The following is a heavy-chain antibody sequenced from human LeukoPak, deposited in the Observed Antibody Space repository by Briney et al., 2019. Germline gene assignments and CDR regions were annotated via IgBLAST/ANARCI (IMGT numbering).Heavy chain of an antibody. J-gene: IGHJ4*02. D-gene: IGHD7-27*01. CDR3: ARANWAPDY. CDR2: INPKSGGT. V-gene: IGHV1-2*02. Sequence: GASVKVSCKASGYTFTDYYIHWARQAPGQGLEWMGWINPKSGGTNYAQKFQGRVTMTRNTSISTAYMELSSLRSEDTAVYYCARANWAPDYWGQGTLVTVSS. CDR1: GYTFTDYY.